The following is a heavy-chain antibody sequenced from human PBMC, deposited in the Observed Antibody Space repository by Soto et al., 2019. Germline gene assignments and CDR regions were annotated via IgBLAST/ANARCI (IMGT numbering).Heavy chain of an antibody. CDR1: GGSIVSYY. V-gene: IGHV4-59*01. J-gene: IGHJ4*02. D-gene: IGHD3-22*01. CDR2: IYYSGST. Sequence: PSETLSLTCTVSGGSIVSYYWSWILQPPGKGLEWIGYIYYSGSTNYNPSLKSRVTISVDTSKNQFSLKLSSVTAADTAVYYCASSKYYYDSSGYYYDWGQGTLVTVSS. CDR3: ASSKYYYDSSGYYYD.